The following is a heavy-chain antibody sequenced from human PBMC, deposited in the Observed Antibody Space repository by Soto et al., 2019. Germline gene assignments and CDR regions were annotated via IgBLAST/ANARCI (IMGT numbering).Heavy chain of an antibody. CDR1: GFTFSSYA. D-gene: IGHD5-18*01. V-gene: IGHV3-23*01. Sequence: GGSLRLSCAASGFTFSSYAMSWVRQAPGKGLEWVSAISGSGGSTYYADSVKGRFTISRDNSKNTLYLQMNSLRAEDTAVYYCAKDPGGYSYGLGSHLFDYWGQGTLVTVSS. CDR2: ISGSGGST. CDR3: AKDPGGYSYGLGSHLFDY. J-gene: IGHJ4*02.